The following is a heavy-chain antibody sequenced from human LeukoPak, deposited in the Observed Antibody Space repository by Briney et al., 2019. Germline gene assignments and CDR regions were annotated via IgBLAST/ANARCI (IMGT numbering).Heavy chain of an antibody. Sequence: PGGSLRLSCAASGFTFSGYAMSWVRQAPGKGLEWVSAISDSGGSTYYAASVKGRFPISRDNSKNTLYLQMNSLRAEDTAVYYCAKARIAAAGRENWGQGTLVTVSS. CDR3: AKARIAAAGREN. J-gene: IGHJ4*02. D-gene: IGHD6-13*01. V-gene: IGHV3-23*01. CDR1: GFTFSGYA. CDR2: ISDSGGST.